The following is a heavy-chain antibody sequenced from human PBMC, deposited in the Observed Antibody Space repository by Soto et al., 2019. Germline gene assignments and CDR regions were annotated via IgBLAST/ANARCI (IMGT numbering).Heavy chain of an antibody. CDR2: INGSGGST. Sequence: GGSLRLSCAASGFTFSSYDMSWVRQAPGKGLEWVSAINGSGGSTYYADSVNCRFTITRDNSKNTLYLQMNSVRAEDTAVYYCPKGEYIADRLGAFDIWGQGTMVTVSS. CDR3: PKGEYIADRLGAFDI. CDR1: GFTFSSYD. D-gene: IGHD6-6*01. J-gene: IGHJ3*02. V-gene: IGHV3-23*01.